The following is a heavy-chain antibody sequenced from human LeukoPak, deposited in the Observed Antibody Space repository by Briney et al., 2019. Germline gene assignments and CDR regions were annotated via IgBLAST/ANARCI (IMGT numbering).Heavy chain of an antibody. CDR1: GYTFTGYY. D-gene: IGHD3-3*01. CDR2: INPNSGGT. J-gene: IGHJ5*02. CDR3: AREEFQYYDFWSGYRNWFDP. V-gene: IGHV1-2*02. Sequence: GASVKISCKASGYTFTGYYMHWVLQAPGQGLEWMGWINPNSGGTNYAHTFQGRVTITRDTSISTAYMELSRLRSDDTAVYYCAREEFQYYDFWSGYRNWFDPWGQGTLVTVSS.